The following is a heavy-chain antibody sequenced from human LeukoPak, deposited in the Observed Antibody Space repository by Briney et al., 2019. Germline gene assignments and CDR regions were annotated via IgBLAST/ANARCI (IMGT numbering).Heavy chain of an antibody. CDR3: ARVGGSNDYKSRYYYYGMDV. Sequence: ASVKVSCKASGYTFTGYYMLWVRQAPGQGLEWMGWINPNSGGTNYAQKLQGRVTMTRDTSISTAYMELSRLRSDDTAVYYCARVGGSNDYKSRYYYYGMDVWGQGTTVTVSS. J-gene: IGHJ6*02. V-gene: IGHV1-2*02. CDR2: INPNSGGT. D-gene: IGHD4-11*01. CDR1: GYTFTGYY.